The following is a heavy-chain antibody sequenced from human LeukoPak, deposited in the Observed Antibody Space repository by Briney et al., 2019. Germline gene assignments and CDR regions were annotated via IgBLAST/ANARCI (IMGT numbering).Heavy chain of an antibody. Sequence: GGSLRLSCAASGFTFSGYGMHWVRQAPGKGLEWVAVIWYDGSNKYYADSVKGRFTISRDNSKNTLYLQMNSLRAEDTAVYYCARDNYYDSSGYNAFDIWGQGTMVTVSS. CDR3: ARDNYYDSSGYNAFDI. CDR2: IWYDGSNK. J-gene: IGHJ3*02. CDR1: GFTFSGYG. V-gene: IGHV3-33*01. D-gene: IGHD3-22*01.